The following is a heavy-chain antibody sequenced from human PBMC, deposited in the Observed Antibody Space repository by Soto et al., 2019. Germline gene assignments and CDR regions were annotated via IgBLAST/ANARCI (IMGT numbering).Heavy chain of an antibody. Sequence: QITLKESGPTRVKPTQTLTLTCTFSGFSLTTSGVGVGWIRKTPGKALEWLAVIYWDDDKRYSPSLKSRLTITKDNSKNQVVLTMAYVDPVDTATYFCAHRGYMNGNWDQGYFDFWGQGTLVTVSS. D-gene: IGHD7-27*01. CDR3: AHRGYMNGNWDQGYFDF. J-gene: IGHJ4*02. CDR1: GFSLTTSGVG. CDR2: IYWDDDK. V-gene: IGHV2-5*02.